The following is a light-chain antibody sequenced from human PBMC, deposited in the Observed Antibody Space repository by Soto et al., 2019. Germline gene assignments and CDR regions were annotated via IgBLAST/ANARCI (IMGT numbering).Light chain of an antibody. V-gene: IGKV1-33*01. Sequence: DIQMTQSPSSLSASVGDRVTITCQARQDISNYLNWYQQKPGKAPKLLTYDASNLETGVPSRFSASGSGPDVNFTIISLQPEDIATYYCQQYDNLPLTFGGGTVVEIK. CDR2: DAS. CDR1: QDISNY. CDR3: QQYDNLPLT. J-gene: IGKJ4*01.